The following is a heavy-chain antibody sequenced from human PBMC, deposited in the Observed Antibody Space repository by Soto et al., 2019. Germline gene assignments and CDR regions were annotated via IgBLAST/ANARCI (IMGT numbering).Heavy chain of an antibody. J-gene: IGHJ6*02. CDR2: IYPGDSDT. V-gene: IGHV5-51*01. D-gene: IGHD6-13*01. CDR1: GYSFTSYW. Sequence: GESLKISCKGSGYSFTSYWIGWVRQMPGKGLECMGIIYPGDSDTRYSPSFRGQVTISADKSISTAYLQWSSLKASDTAMYYCARTAAAGKYYYGMDVWGQGTTVTVSS. CDR3: ARTAAAGKYYYGMDV.